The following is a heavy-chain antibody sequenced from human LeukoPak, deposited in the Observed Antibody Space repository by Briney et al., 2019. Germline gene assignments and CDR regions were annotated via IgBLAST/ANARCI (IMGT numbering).Heavy chain of an antibody. CDR3: ARARITMIVVVYYFDY. CDR1: GFTFSNYW. V-gene: IGHV3-7*01. D-gene: IGHD3-22*01. CDR2: IKQDGSEK. J-gene: IGHJ4*02. Sequence: GGSLRLSCAASGFTFSNYWMSWVRQAPGKGLEGVANIKQDGSEKYYVDSVKGRFTISRDNAKNSLYLQMNSLRAEDTAVYYCARARITMIVVVYYFDYWGQGTLVTVSS.